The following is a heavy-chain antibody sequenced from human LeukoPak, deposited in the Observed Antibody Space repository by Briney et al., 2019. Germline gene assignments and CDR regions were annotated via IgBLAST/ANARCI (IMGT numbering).Heavy chain of an antibody. CDR1: GFTFSSYS. J-gene: IGHJ4*02. CDR3: ARGNGYKTYLGSYYFDY. V-gene: IGHV3-48*01. D-gene: IGHD5-24*01. Sequence: GGSLRLSCAASGFTFSSYSMNWVRQAPGMGLEWVSYIDSSGSAIYYADSVRGRFTISRDNAKNSLHLQMNSLRAEDTAVYYCARGNGYKTYLGSYYFDYWGQGTLVTVSS. CDR2: IDSSGSAI.